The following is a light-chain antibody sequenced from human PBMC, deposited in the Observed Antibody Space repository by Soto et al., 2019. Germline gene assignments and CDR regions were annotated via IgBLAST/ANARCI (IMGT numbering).Light chain of an antibody. CDR2: DDF. V-gene: IGLV3-21*02. Sequence: SYELAQPPSVSVAPGQTAKISCGGDDIGSKSVHWYRQRPGQAPVLVVFDDFDRPSAIPERFSGSNSGNTATLTISRVEAGDEADYYCQVWDSGSDHHVFGTGTKLTVL. J-gene: IGLJ1*01. CDR1: DIGSKS. CDR3: QVWDSGSDHHV.